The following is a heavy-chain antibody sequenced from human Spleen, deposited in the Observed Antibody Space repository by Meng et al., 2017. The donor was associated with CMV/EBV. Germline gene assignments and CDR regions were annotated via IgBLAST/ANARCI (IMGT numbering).Heavy chain of an antibody. V-gene: IGHV3-23*01. Sequence: EVQLLESGGGLVQPGGSLRLSCTASGFTFSSSAMNWVRQAPGKGLEWVSSFGGTGGGTYYADSVKGRFTISRDNSKNTLYLQLNSLRAEDTAIYYCAKGTSFHLDSWGQGTLVTVSS. D-gene: IGHD2/OR15-2a*01. CDR2: FGGTGGGT. CDR3: AKGTSFHLDS. CDR1: GFTFSSSA. J-gene: IGHJ4*02.